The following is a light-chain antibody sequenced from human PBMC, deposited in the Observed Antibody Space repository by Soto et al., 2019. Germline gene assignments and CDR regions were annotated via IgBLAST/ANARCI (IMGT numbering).Light chain of an antibody. CDR3: QQRRYWPVT. V-gene: IGKV3-11*01. CDR1: QSVSSY. Sequence: EIVLTQSPAILCMSPGERATLSCRASQSVSSYFAWYQQKPGQAPRLLIYDASNRATGVPARFSGSGSGTDFTLTISSLEPEDFAVYYCQQRRYWPVTFGQGTKVEIK. J-gene: IGKJ1*01. CDR2: DAS.